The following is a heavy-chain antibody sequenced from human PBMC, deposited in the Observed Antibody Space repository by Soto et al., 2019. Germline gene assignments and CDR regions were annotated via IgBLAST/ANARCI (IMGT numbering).Heavy chain of an antibody. V-gene: IGHV4-34*01. D-gene: IGHD1-1*01. CDR2: INESGST. CDR1: GQSFSGHS. CDR3: ARGSGIVALPGELEDVKYDY. J-gene: IGHJ4*02. Sequence: QVQLQQWGAGLVKPSETLSLSCAVYGQSFSGHSWAWIRQPPGKGLEWIGEINESGSTYYNPSLKCRVTISPDTSKNQLSLKLSSVSAADTAAYFCARGSGIVALPGELEDVKYDYWGQGTLVNVSS.